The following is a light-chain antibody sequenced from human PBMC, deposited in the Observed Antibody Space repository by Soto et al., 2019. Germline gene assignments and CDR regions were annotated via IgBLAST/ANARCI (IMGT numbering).Light chain of an antibody. CDR3: SSYTSSNTLDV. J-gene: IGLJ1*01. CDR1: SSDVGGYNY. Sequence: QSVLTEPASVSVSPGQSITISCTGTSSDVGGYNYVSWYQQHPGKAPKLMIYEVSNRPSGVSNRFSGSKSGNTASLTISGLQAEDEADYYCSSYTSSNTLDVFGTGTKVTGL. CDR2: EVS. V-gene: IGLV2-14*01.